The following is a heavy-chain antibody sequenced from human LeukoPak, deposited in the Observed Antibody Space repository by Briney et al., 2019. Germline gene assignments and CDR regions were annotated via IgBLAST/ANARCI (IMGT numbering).Heavy chain of an antibody. CDR1: GFTFSSYE. CDR2: ISSSGSTI. J-gene: IGHJ4*02. V-gene: IGHV3-48*03. CDR3: ARVSGWFVFDY. Sequence: GGSLRLSCAASGFTFSSYEMNWVRQAPGKGLEWVSYISSSGSTIYYADSVKGRFTISRDNAKNSLYLQMNSLRAEDTAVYYCARVSGWFVFDYWGQGTLVTVSS. D-gene: IGHD6-19*01.